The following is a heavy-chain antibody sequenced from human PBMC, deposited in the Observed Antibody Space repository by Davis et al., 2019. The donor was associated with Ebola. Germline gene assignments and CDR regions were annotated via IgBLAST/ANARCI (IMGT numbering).Heavy chain of an antibody. CDR2: INPNSGGT. D-gene: IGHD2-2*01. J-gene: IGHJ5*02. V-gene: IGHV1-2*02. CDR1: GYTFTGYY. Sequence: ASVKVSCKASGYTFTGYYMHWVRQAPGQGLEWMGWINPNSGGTNYAQKFQGRVTMTRDTSISTAYMELSSLRSEDTAVYYCARGRPYIVVVPAAMHWFDPWGQGTLVTVSS. CDR3: ARGRPYIVVVPAAMHWFDP.